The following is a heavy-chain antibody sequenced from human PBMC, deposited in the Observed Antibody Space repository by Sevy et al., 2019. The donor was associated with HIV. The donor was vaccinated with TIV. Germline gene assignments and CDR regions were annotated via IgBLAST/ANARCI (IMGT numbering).Heavy chain of an antibody. D-gene: IGHD6-19*01. J-gene: IGHJ6*02. CDR3: ARDHGYSNGWFPYYYYYGMDV. CDR2: IHYSGRT. CDR1: GGSISSHSYY. V-gene: IGHV4-31*03. Sequence: SETLSLTCSVSGGSISSHSYYWTWIRQHPGKGLEWLGYIHYSGRTYYNPSLKSRVTISLDTSKNHFSLSLRSVTAADTAVYYCARDHGYSNGWFPYYYYYGMDVWGPRTTVTVSS.